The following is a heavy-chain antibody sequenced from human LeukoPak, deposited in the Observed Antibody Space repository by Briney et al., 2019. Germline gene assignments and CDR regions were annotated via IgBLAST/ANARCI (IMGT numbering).Heavy chain of an antibody. CDR1: GFPFSSYA. D-gene: IGHD3-22*01. Sequence: PGGSLRLSCSASGFPFSSYAMHWVRQAPGKGLEYVSAISSNGRTTYYADSVKGRFTISRDNSKNTLYLQMSSLRAEDTAVYYCVKGASASRATYYYDNNWFAPWGQGTLVTVSS. CDR2: ISSNGRTT. J-gene: IGHJ5*02. CDR3: VKGASASRATYYYDNNWFAP. V-gene: IGHV3-64D*06.